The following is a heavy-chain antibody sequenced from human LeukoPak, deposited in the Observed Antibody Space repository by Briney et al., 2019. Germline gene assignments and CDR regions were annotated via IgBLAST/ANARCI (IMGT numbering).Heavy chain of an antibody. D-gene: IGHD3-16*01. CDR3: ATGGDWFDP. CDR1: GYTFTDYY. CDR2: VDPEDGET. J-gene: IGHJ5*02. V-gene: IGHV1-69-2*01. Sequence: ASVKISCKVSGYTFTDYYMHWVRRAPGKGLEWMGLVDPEDGETIYAEKFQGRVTITADTSTDTAYVELSSLRSEDTAVYYCATGGDWFDPWGQGTLVTVSS.